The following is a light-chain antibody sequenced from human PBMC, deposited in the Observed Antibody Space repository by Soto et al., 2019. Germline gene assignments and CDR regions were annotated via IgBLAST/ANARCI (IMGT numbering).Light chain of an antibody. Sequence: EIVLTQSPGTLSLSPGERATLSCRASQSISSSYLAWYQQKPGQAPRLLIYAATSRATGIQDRVSGSGSGTDITLTIGRLEPEDFAVYYCQQYGSSSYTFGQGTQLEIK. CDR1: QSISSSY. J-gene: IGKJ2*01. CDR2: AAT. V-gene: IGKV3-20*01. CDR3: QQYGSSSYT.